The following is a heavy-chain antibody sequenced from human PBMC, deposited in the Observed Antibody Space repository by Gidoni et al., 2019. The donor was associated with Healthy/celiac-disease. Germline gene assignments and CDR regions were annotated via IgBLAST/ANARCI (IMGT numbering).Heavy chain of an antibody. CDR1: GFPASSNY. Sequence: EVQLVESGGGLIQPGGSLRLSCAASGFPASSNYMSWVRQAPGKGLEWVSVIYSGGSTYYADSVKGRFTISRDNSKNTLYLQMNSLRAEDTAVYYCARDRGYYDSSGYYDYWGQGTLVTVSS. CDR2: IYSGGST. D-gene: IGHD3-22*01. J-gene: IGHJ4*02. CDR3: ARDRGYYDSSGYYDY. V-gene: IGHV3-53*01.